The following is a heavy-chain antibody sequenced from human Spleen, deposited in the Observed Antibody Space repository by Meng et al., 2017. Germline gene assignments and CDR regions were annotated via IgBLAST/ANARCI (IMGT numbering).Heavy chain of an antibody. CDR3: TRVAGMRENYLDY. CDR2: IDPSGSSA. D-gene: IGHD1-26*01. V-gene: IGHV1-46*02. J-gene: IGHJ4*01. CDR1: GYNFNDYY. Sequence: ASVKVSCKASGYNFNDYYVHWVRQAPGQGLEWMGVIDPSGSSASYVQKFQGRLTMTTDTSTSTVYMELSSLKSEDTAVYFCTRVAGMRENYLDYWGQGTMVTVSS.